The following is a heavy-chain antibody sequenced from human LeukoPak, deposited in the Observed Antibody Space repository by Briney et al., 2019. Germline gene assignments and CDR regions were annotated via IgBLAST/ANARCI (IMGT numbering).Heavy chain of an antibody. V-gene: IGHV1-2*02. CDR3: ARSRAPIAVAAV. CDR2: INPNSGGT. J-gene: IGHJ4*02. CDR1: GYTFTGYY. Sequence: ASVKVSCKASGYTFTGYYMHWVRQAPGQGLELMGWINPNSGGTNYAQKFQGRVTMTRDTSISTAYMELSRLRSDDTAVYYCARSRAPIAVAAVWGQGTLVTVSS. D-gene: IGHD6-19*01.